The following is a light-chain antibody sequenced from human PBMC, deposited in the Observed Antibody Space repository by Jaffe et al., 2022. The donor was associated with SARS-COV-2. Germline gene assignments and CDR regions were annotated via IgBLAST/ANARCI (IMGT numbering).Light chain of an antibody. J-gene: IGKJ2*01. Sequence: EIVLTQSPGTLSLSPGERATLSCRASQSVSSNYLAWYQQKHGQAPRLLIYGASNRATGIPDRFSGSGSGTNFTLTISRLEPEDFAVYYCQQYDNSPYTFGQGTQLEIK. CDR1: QSVSSNY. CDR2: GAS. CDR3: QQYDNSPYT. V-gene: IGKV3-20*01.